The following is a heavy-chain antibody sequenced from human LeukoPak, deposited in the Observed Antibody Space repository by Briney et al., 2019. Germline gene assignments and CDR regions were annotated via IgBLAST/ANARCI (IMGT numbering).Heavy chain of an antibody. Sequence: GGSLRLYCAASGFTFSSYGMHWVRQAAGKGLEWVAVISYDGSNKYYADSVKGRFTISRDNSKNTLYLQMNSLRAEDTAVYYCAKASVATIDYWGQGTLVTVSS. D-gene: IGHD4-23*01. V-gene: IGHV3-30*18. CDR3: AKASVATIDY. CDR1: GFTFSSYG. J-gene: IGHJ4*02. CDR2: ISYDGSNK.